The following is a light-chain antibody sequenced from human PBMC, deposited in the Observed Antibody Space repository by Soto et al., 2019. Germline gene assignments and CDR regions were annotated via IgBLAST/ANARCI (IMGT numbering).Light chain of an antibody. CDR2: GAP. CDR3: QQYNNWPLT. Sequence: IVMTQSPATLSVSPGERATLSCRASQSVGSNFAWYQQTPGQAPRLLMFGAPTRAAGLHARFSGSGSRTEFTLTISSLQSEDFAVYYCQQYNNWPLTFGGGTKVEIK. CDR1: QSVGSN. V-gene: IGKV3-15*01. J-gene: IGKJ4*01.